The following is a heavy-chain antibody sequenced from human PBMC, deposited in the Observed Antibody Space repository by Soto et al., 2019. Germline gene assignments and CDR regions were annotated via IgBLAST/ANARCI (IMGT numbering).Heavy chain of an antibody. CDR3: ARVTGSSIFGVVIPYNWFDP. V-gene: IGHV1-18*04. CDR1: GYTFTSCG. D-gene: IGHD3-3*01. CDR2: ISAYNGNT. Sequence: ASVKVSCKASGYTFTSCGISWVRQAPGQGLEWMGGISAYNGNTNYAQKLQGRVTMTTDTSTSTAYMELRSLRSDDTAVYYCARVTGSSIFGVVIPYNWFDPWGQGTLVTVSS. J-gene: IGHJ5*02.